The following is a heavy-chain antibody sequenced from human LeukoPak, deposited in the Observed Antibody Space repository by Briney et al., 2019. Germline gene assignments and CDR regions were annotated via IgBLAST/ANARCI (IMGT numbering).Heavy chain of an antibody. CDR2: ISVYKGNT. D-gene: IGHD3-10*01. V-gene: IGHV1-18*01. J-gene: IGHJ4*02. Sequence: GASVRVSCKASGYTFTSYGISWVRQAPGQGLEWMGWISVYKGNTNYAQKLQGRVTMTTDTSTSTAYMELRSLRYDDTAVYYCARELTEYYGSGSYYKGGLDYWGQGTLVTVSS. CDR3: ARELTEYYGSGSYYKGGLDY. CDR1: GYTFTSYG.